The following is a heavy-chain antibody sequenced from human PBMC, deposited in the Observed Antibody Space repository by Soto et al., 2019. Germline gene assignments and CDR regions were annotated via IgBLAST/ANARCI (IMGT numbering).Heavy chain of an antibody. J-gene: IGHJ5*02. V-gene: IGHV4-39*01. CDR2: IDYSGST. D-gene: IGHD3-9*01. Sequence: QLQLQESGPGLVKPSETLSLTCTVSGCSISSSSYYWGCIRQHPGKGLEWIGSIDYSGSTYYNPSLKSRVTISVDTSTNQFSLKLSSVTAADTAVYYCARRHFRESSISNNWFDPCGQATLVTVSS. CDR1: GCSISSSSYY. CDR3: ARRHFRESSISNNWFDP.